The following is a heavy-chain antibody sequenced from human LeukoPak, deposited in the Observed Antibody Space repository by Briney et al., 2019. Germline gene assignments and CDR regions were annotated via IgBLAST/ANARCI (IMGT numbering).Heavy chain of an antibody. CDR1: GFTSSNYY. D-gene: IGHD1-20*01. Sequence: GGSLRLSCAASGFTSSNYYVHWVRQPPGKGLVWVSRINSDGRDTTYVDSVKGRFTISRDNAKNTVYLQMNSLRAEDTAVYYCATFGYNWNLGYWGQGTLVTVSS. CDR3: ATFGYNWNLGY. CDR2: INSDGRDT. V-gene: IGHV3-74*03. J-gene: IGHJ4*02.